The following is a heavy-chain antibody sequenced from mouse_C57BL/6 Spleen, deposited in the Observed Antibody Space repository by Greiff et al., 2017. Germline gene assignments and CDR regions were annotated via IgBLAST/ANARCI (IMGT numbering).Heavy chain of an antibody. D-gene: IGHD3-2*02. V-gene: IGHV1-59*01. CDR1: GYIFTSYW. CDR2: IDPSDSFT. J-gene: IGHJ3*01. CDR3: AKSRQLRLPVAY. Sequence: QVQLQQPGAELVRPGTSVKLSCKASGYIFTSYWMHWVKQRPGQGLEWIGVIDPSDSFTNYNQKFKGKATLTVDTSSGTAYMQHSSLTSWDSAVFYCAKSRQLRLPVAYWGQGTLVTVSA.